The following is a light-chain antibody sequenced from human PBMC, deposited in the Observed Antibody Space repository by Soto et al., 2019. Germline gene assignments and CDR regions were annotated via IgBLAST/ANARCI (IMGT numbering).Light chain of an antibody. V-gene: IGLV2-11*01. CDR2: DVS. CDR1: ISDVGGYNF. J-gene: IGLJ3*02. Sequence: QSPLTQARPVSGSPGQSFTISCTGTISDVGGYNFVSWYQQYPGKAPKLIIYDVSKRPSGVPDRFSGSKYGNTASLTMSGLQAEDEADYYCCSYAGSYTLWVFGGGTKVTVL. CDR3: CSYAGSYTLWV.